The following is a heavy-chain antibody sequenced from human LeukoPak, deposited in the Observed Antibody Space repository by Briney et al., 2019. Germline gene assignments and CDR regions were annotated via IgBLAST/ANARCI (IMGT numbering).Heavy chain of an antibody. J-gene: IGHJ4*02. CDR1: GGSISSYY. Sequence: SETLSLTCTVSGGSISSYYWSWIRQPPGKGLEWIGYIYYSGSTNYNPSLKSRVTISVDTSKNQFSLKLSSVTAADTAVYYCARHIYDCGDSTGGFDYWGQGTLVTVSS. CDR2: IYYSGST. D-gene: IGHD4-17*01. V-gene: IGHV4-59*08. CDR3: ARHIYDCGDSTGGFDY.